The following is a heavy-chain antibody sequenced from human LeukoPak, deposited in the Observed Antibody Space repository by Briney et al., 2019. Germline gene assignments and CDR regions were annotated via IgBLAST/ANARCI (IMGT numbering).Heavy chain of an antibody. CDR1: GFTFSSYS. Sequence: GGSLRLSCAASGFTFSSYSMNWVRQAPGKGLEWVSSISSSGSYIYYADSMQGRFTISRDNSKNSLFLQMNSLRAEDTAVYYCARGLYPDYYVSSGSSPPGHWGQGTLVTVSS. CDR3: ARGLYPDYYVSSGSSPPGH. D-gene: IGHD3-22*01. V-gene: IGHV3-21*01. J-gene: IGHJ4*02. CDR2: ISSSGSYI.